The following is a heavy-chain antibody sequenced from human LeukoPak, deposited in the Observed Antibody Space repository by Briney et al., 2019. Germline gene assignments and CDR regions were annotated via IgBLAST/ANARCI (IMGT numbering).Heavy chain of an antibody. Sequence: SETLSLTCTVSGGSISSSSYYWGWIRQPPGKGLEGIGSIYYSGSTYYNPSLKSRVTISVDTSKNQFSLKLSSVTAADTAVYYCASSITYSGYDLSFYWGQGTLVTVSS. CDR1: GGSISSSSYY. J-gene: IGHJ4*02. CDR2: IYYSGST. V-gene: IGHV4-39*01. CDR3: ASSITYSGYDLSFY. D-gene: IGHD5-12*01.